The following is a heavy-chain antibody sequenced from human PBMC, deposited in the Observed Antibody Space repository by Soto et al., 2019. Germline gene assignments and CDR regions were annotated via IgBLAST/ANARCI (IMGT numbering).Heavy chain of an antibody. CDR1: GYTFTSYY. Sequence: SCKASGYTFTSYYMHWVRQAPGQGLEWMGIINPSGGSTSYAQKFQGRVTMTRDTSTSTVYMELSSLRSEDTAVYYCAREGAVLTYWFDPWGQGTLVTVSS. V-gene: IGHV1-46*01. CDR3: AREGAVLTYWFDP. D-gene: IGHD3-10*01. J-gene: IGHJ5*02. CDR2: INPSGGST.